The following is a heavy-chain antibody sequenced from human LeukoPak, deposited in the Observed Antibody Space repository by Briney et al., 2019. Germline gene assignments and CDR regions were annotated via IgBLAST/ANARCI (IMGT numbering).Heavy chain of an antibody. D-gene: IGHD3-22*01. Sequence: ASVKVSCKASGGNFSIYAISWVRQAPGQGLEWMGGIIPIFGTANYAQKFQGRVTITADESTSTAYMELSSLRSEDTAVYYCARVYYYDSSGYYYLDYWGKGTLVTVSS. J-gene: IGHJ4*02. V-gene: IGHV1-69*13. CDR3: ARVYYYDSSGYYYLDY. CDR1: GGNFSIYA. CDR2: IIPIFGTA.